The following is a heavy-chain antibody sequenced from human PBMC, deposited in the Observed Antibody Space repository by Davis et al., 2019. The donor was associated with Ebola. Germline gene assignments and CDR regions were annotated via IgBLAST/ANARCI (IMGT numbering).Heavy chain of an antibody. Sequence: GESLKISCTDSVITFSSYAMTWVRQAPGKGLEWVSAISGSGGSTYYADSVKGRFTISRDNSKNTLYLQMNSLRAEDTAVYYCGSEDRGYEFDYWGQGTLVTVSS. J-gene: IGHJ4*02. D-gene: IGHD5-12*01. CDR2: ISGSGGST. CDR3: GSEDRGYEFDY. CDR1: VITFSSYA. V-gene: IGHV3-23*01.